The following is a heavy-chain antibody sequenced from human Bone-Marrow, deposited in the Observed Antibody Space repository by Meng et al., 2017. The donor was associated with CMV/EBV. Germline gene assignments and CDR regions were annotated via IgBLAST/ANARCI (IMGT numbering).Heavy chain of an antibody. CDR2: INNDGSTT. J-gene: IGHJ4*02. CDR1: GFTFSTSW. Sequence: GGSLRLSCAASGFTFSTSWMHWVRQVPGKGLVWVSRINNDGSTTIYADSVKGRFTISRDNAKNSLYLQMNSLRAEDTAVYYCARDPCSSTSCYPDYWGQGTLVTVSS. CDR3: ARDPCSSTSCYPDY. V-gene: IGHV3-74*01. D-gene: IGHD2-2*01.